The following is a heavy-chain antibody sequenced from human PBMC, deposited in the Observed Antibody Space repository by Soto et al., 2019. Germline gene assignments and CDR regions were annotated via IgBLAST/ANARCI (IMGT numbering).Heavy chain of an antibody. D-gene: IGHD3-22*01. CDR1: GFTFSGHA. CDR2: ISSSSSYT. CDR3: ARERATYYYDSSGYFFDY. J-gene: IGHJ4*02. V-gene: IGHV3-11*06. Sequence: PGGSLRLSCAASGFTFSGHAMVWVRQTPGKGLEWVSYISSSSSYTNYADSVKGRFTISRDNAKNSLYLQMNSLRAEDTAVYYCARERATYYYDSSGYFFDYWGQGTLVTVSS.